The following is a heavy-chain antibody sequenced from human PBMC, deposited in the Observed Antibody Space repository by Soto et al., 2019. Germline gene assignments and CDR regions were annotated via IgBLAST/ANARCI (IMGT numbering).Heavy chain of an antibody. Sequence: EVHLVESGGGLVKPGGSLRLSCAVSGFTFSSCTMNWVRLAQGKGLEWVSSISPSTSHIYYADSVKGRFTISRDNAKNSLFLQMNSLRAEDTAVYYCSGCSGGACHQNYGMDVWGQGTTVTVSS. J-gene: IGHJ6*02. D-gene: IGHD2-15*01. V-gene: IGHV3-21*01. CDR2: ISPSTSHI. CDR1: GFTFSSCT. CDR3: SGCSGGACHQNYGMDV.